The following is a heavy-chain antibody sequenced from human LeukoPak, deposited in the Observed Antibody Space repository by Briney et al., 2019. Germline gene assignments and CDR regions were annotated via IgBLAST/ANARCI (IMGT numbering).Heavy chain of an antibody. D-gene: IGHD2-21*01. CDR1: GFTFIDSS. V-gene: IGHV3-64*01. CDR3: ARVGDQDAFDI. CDR2: ISSSGGST. Sequence: GGSLRLSCAASGFTFIDSSMHWVRQAPGQGLEYVSAISSSGGSTYYANSVKGRFTISRDNSKNTPFLQMGRLRAEDMAVYYCARVGDQDAFDIWGQGTMVTVSS. J-gene: IGHJ3*02.